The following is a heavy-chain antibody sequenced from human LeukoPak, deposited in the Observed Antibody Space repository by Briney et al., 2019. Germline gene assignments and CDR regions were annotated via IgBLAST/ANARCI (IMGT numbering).Heavy chain of an antibody. J-gene: IGHJ4*02. CDR1: GFTFSSYS. Sequence: GGSLRLSCAASGFTFSSYSMSWVRLAPGQGLEWVANVKQDGSEKYYVDSVKGRFTISRDNAKNSVFLQMNRLRAEDTAVYYCARALDTSSSRYQPFEYWGQGTLVTVSS. D-gene: IGHD2-2*01. V-gene: IGHV3-7*01. CDR2: VKQDGSEK. CDR3: ARALDTSSSRYQPFEY.